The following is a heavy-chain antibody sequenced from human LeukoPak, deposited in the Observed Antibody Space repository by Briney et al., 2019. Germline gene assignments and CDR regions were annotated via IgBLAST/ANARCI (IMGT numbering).Heavy chain of an antibody. V-gene: IGHV3-30*02. CDR2: IRSDGSNK. Sequence: GGSLRLSCAASGFTFITYDMHWVRQAPGKGLEWVAFIRSDGSNKYYADSVKGRFTISRDNSKNTLYLQLNSLRAEDTAVYYCASGSYRRPEFDYWGQGTLVTVSS. J-gene: IGHJ4*02. CDR3: ASGSYRRPEFDY. D-gene: IGHD1-26*01. CDR1: GFTFITYD.